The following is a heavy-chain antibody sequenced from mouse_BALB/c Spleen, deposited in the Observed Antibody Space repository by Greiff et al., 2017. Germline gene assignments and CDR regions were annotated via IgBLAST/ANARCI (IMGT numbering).Heavy chain of an antibody. V-gene: IGHV5-4*02. CDR2: ISDGGSYT. Sequence: EVQLVESGGGLVKPGGSLKLSCAASGFTFSDYYMYWVRQTPEKRLEWVATISDGGSYTYYPDSVKGRFTISRDNAKNNLYLQMSSLKSEDTAMYYCARALAYYGNYYAMDYWGQGTSVTVSS. D-gene: IGHD2-10*01. J-gene: IGHJ4*01. CDR3: ARALAYYGNYYAMDY. CDR1: GFTFSDYY.